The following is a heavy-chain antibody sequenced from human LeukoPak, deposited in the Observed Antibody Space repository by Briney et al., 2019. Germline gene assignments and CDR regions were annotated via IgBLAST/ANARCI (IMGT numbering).Heavy chain of an antibody. CDR1: GFTFGDYY. Sequence: PGGSLRLSCAASGFTFGDYYMSWIRQAPGKGLEWVSYISSSGSTIYYADSVKGRFTISRDNAKNSLYLQMNSLRAEDTAVYYCARENPVVPIYYYGMDVWGQGTTVTVSS. CDR2: ISSSGSTI. V-gene: IGHV3-11*01. CDR3: ARENPVVPIYYYGMDV. J-gene: IGHJ6*02. D-gene: IGHD4-23*01.